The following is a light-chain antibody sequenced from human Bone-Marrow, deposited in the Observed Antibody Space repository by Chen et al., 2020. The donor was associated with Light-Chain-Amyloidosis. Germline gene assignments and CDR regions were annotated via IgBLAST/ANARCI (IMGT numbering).Light chain of an antibody. J-gene: IGKJ4*01. CDR2: GSS. CDR3: QQYGTSPLT. V-gene: IGKV3-20*01. Sequence: EIVLTQSPGTLSLSPGEGANLSCRASQTISSNYLTCYQQKFGQAPRLLIYGSSSRATGIPDMFTGRGSGTDFTLTINRLEPEDFAMYYCQQYGTSPLTFGGGTKVEIK. CDR1: QTISSNY.